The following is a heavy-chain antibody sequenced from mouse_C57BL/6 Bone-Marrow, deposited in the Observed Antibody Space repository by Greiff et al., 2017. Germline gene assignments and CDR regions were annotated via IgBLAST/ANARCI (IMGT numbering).Heavy chain of an antibody. CDR2: IYPRSGNT. CDR3: ARDDYDGVYFDY. Sequence: QVQLQQSGAELARPGASVKLSCKASGYTFTSYGISWVKQRTGQGLEWIGEIYPRSGNTYYNEKFKGKATLTADKSSSTAYMVLRSLTSEDSAVYFCARDDYDGVYFDYWGQGTTLTVSA. D-gene: IGHD2-4*01. CDR1: GYTFTSYG. V-gene: IGHV1-81*01. J-gene: IGHJ2*01.